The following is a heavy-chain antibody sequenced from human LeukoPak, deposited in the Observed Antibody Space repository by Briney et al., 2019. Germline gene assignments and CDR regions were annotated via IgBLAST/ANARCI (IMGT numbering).Heavy chain of an antibody. D-gene: IGHD6-13*01. CDR1: GGSISSYY. J-gene: IGHJ6*03. V-gene: IGHV4-59*01. Sequence: SETLSLTCSVSGGSISSYYWSWIRQPPGKGLEWIGYIYYSGSTNYNPSLKSRVTISVDTSKNQFSLKLSSVTAADTAVYYCARVAGTYYYYYMDVWGKGTTVTVSS. CDR2: IYYSGST. CDR3: ARVAGTYYYYYMDV.